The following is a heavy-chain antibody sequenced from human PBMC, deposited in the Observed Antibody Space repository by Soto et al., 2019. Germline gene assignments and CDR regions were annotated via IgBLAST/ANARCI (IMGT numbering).Heavy chain of an antibody. Sequence: LSLTCNVTGDSIKTHYWSWIRQPPGKGLEWIGYIYYSGSTLYNPSLKRRVTISVDTAKNQFSLRLNSLTAADTAVYYCASGWVAAFDTWGQGTLVTVSS. CDR1: GDSIKTHY. D-gene: IGHD2-15*01. CDR2: IYYSGST. J-gene: IGHJ5*02. CDR3: ASGWVAAFDT. V-gene: IGHV4-59*11.